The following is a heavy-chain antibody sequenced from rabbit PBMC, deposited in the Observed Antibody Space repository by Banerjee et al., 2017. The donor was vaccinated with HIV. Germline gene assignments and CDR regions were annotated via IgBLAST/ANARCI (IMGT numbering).Heavy chain of an antibody. J-gene: IGHJ4*01. V-gene: IGHV1S40*01. D-gene: IGHD6-1*01. CDR3: ARSSGYVGYGYANL. CDR1: GFSFSSNYY. Sequence: QSLEESGGDLVKPGASLTLTCTASGFSFSSNYYMCWVRQAPGKGLEWIACIYTGSSGSTYYANWAKGRFTISKTSSTTVTLQMTSLTAADTATYLCARSSGYVGYGYANLWGPGTLVTVS. CDR2: IYTGSSGST.